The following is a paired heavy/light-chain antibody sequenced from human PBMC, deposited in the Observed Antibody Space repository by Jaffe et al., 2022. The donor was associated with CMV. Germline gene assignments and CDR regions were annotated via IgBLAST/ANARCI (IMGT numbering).Light chain of an antibody. CDR3: CSSTTSGIVV. CDR1: NSDVGAYNY. Sequence: QSALTQPASVSGSPGQSITIPCNATNSDVGAYNYVSWYQQHPGKVPQLMAFDVTRRPSGVSNRFSGSKSGNTASLTISGLQAEDEADYYCCSSTTSGIVVFGGGTKVTVL. V-gene: IGLV2-14*03. J-gene: IGLJ2*01. CDR2: DVT.
Heavy chain of an antibody. D-gene: IGHD5-12*01. V-gene: IGHV4-59*01. CDR2: IFYNGNT. J-gene: IGHJ4*02. CDR3: ARGHGYKEGDS. CDR1: GASMNNYY. Sequence: QVHLQESGPGLVRPSETLSLTCTVSGASMNNYYWTWIRQPPGKGLEWIGCIFYNGNTYYKPSLKSRLTMSIDTSKSQFSLNLNSMTAADAAVYYCARGHGYKEGDSWGQGTLVTVSS.